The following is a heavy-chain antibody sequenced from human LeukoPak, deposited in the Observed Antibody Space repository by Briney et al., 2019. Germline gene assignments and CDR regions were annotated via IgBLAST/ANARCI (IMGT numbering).Heavy chain of an antibody. CDR2: ISPSTTHT. CDR1: GFTFSDYY. Sequence: PGGSLRLSCAASGFTFSDYYMSWSRQAPGKGLEWLSYISPSTTHTSYADSVKGRFTISRDNAENLLFLQMNSLRAEDTAVYYCARGGHGAADQWGQGTLVTVSS. CDR3: ARGGHGAADQ. D-gene: IGHD1-26*01. V-gene: IGHV3-11*05. J-gene: IGHJ5*02.